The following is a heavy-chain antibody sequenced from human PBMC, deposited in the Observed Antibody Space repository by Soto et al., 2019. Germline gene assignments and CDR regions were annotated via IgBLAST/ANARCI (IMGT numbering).Heavy chain of an antibody. Sequence: GGSLRLSCADSGFAFSGYAMSWVRQAPGKGLEWVSAISGSGGSTYYADSVKGRFTISRDNSKNTLYLQMNSLRAEDTAVYYCAIERYCSSTSCYWRLDYWGQGTLVTVSS. J-gene: IGHJ4*02. D-gene: IGHD2-2*01. CDR1: GFAFSGYA. CDR2: ISGSGGST. V-gene: IGHV3-23*01. CDR3: AIERYCSSTSCYWRLDY.